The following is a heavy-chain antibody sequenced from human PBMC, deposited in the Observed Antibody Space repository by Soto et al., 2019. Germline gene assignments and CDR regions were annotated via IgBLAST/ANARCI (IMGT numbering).Heavy chain of an antibody. CDR3: ARDIMVVTSSPEFYFDY. V-gene: IGHV1-69*13. CDR1: GGTFSSYA. J-gene: IGHJ4*02. D-gene: IGHD2-21*02. CDR2: IIPIFGTA. Sequence: SVKVSCKASGGTFSSYAISWVRQAPGQGLEWMGGIIPIFGTANYAQKFQGRVTITADESTSTAYMELSSLRSEDTAVYYCARDIMVVTSSPEFYFDYWGQGALVTVSS.